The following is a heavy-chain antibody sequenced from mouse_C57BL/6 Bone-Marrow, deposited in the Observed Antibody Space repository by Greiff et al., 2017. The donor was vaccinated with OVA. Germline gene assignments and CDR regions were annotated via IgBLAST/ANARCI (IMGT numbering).Heavy chain of an antibody. V-gene: IGHV14-4*01. CDR1: GFNIKDDY. CDR3: TRLRPYWYFDV. CDR2: IDPENGDT. D-gene: IGHD2-4*01. Sequence: VQLQQSGAELVRPGASVKSSCTASGFNIKDDYMHWVKQRPEQGLEWIGWIDPENGDTEYASKFQGKATITADTSSNTAYLQLSSLTSEDTAVYYCTRLRPYWYFDVWGTGTTVTVSS. J-gene: IGHJ1*03.